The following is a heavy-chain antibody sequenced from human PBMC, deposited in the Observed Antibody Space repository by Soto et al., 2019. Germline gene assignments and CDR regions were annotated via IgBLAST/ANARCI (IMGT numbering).Heavy chain of an antibody. CDR3: ARDLNKSDFWSGYYLPDHAFDY. J-gene: IGHJ4*02. V-gene: IGHV1-18*01. CDR1: GYTFTSYG. D-gene: IGHD3-3*01. CDR2: ISAYNGNT. Sequence: ASVKVSCKASGYTFTSYGLSWVRQAPGQGLEWMGWISAYNGNTNYAQKLQGRVTMTTDTSTSTAYMELRSLRSDDTAVYYCARDLNKSDFWSGYYLPDHAFDYWGQGTLVTVSS.